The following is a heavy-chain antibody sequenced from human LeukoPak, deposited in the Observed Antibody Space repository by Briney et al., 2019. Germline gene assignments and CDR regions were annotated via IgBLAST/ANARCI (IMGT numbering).Heavy chain of an antibody. Sequence: GGSLRLSCAASGFTFDDYAMHWVRQAPGKGLEWVSGISWNSGNIGYADSVKGRFTISRDYAKNSLYLQVNSLRAEDTALYYCAKDVDYGGNSGGFDYWGQGTLVTVSS. CDR3: AKDVDYGGNSGGFDY. CDR1: GFTFDDYA. J-gene: IGHJ4*02. CDR2: ISWNSGNI. V-gene: IGHV3-9*01. D-gene: IGHD4-23*01.